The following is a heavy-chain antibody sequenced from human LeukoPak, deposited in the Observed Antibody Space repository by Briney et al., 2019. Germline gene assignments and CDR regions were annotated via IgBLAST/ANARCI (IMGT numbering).Heavy chain of an antibody. Sequence: AVNVSCKASGYTFTSYDINWVRQATGQGLEWMGWMNPNSGNTGYAQTFQGRVTMTRNTSISTAYMELSSLRSEDTAVYYCARGRSQVKGDYYYYYMDVWGKGTTVTVSS. CDR1: GYTFTSYD. V-gene: IGHV1-8*01. D-gene: IGHD3-22*01. CDR3: ARGRSQVKGDYYYYYMDV. J-gene: IGHJ6*03. CDR2: MNPNSGNT.